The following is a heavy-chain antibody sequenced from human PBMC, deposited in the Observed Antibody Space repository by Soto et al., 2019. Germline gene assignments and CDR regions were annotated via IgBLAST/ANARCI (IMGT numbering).Heavy chain of an antibody. Sequence: GGSLRLSCAASGFTFSSYGMHWVRQAPGKGLEWVAVISYDGSNKYYADSVKGRFTISRDNSKNTLYLQMNSLRAEDTAVYYCAKGSAPIVVVTAIDYWGQGXLVTVYS. J-gene: IGHJ4*02. CDR1: GFTFSSYG. D-gene: IGHD2-21*02. CDR2: ISYDGSNK. CDR3: AKGSAPIVVVTAIDY. V-gene: IGHV3-30*18.